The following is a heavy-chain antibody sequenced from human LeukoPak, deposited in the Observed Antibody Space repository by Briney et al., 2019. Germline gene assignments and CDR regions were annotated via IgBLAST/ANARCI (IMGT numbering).Heavy chain of an antibody. Sequence: GGSLRLSCAAFGFSFSNSGMHWVRQAPGKGLEWVAYIRSDGSKKYSADTVKGRFIISRDNSKHTLYLLMSSLRPEDTAVYYCVKGGVGDKYLDYWGQGTLVTVSS. D-gene: IGHD1-26*01. CDR3: VKGGVGDKYLDY. J-gene: IGHJ4*02. V-gene: IGHV3-30*02. CDR1: GFSFSNSG. CDR2: IRSDGSKK.